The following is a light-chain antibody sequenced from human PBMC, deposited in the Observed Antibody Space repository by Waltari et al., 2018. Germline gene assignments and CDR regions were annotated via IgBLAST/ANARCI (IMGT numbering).Light chain of an antibody. CDR2: DVS. CDR1: SSDIGAYNF. Sequence: QSALTQPASVSGSPGQSITISCTGTSSDIGAYNFVSWYQLHPGKAPKLMIFDVSNRPSGIFNRFSGSKSGNTASLTISGLQAEDEADDYCSSYTFTSTRYRFGTGTEVTVL. V-gene: IGLV2-14*03. CDR3: SSYTFTSTRYR. J-gene: IGLJ1*01.